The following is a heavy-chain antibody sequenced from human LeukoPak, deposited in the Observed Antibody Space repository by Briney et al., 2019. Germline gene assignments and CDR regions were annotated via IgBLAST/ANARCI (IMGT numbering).Heavy chain of an antibody. CDR2: IDTSGSA. V-gene: IGHV4-61*02. J-gene: IGHJ4*02. Sequence: SETLSLTCTVSGGSISSDNYYWSWIRQPAGKGLEWIGRIDTSGSATYNPSLKSRVTMSVDTFKNQFSLKLSSVTAADTAVYYCARHGGTRVTLVEVYYFDYWGQGTLVTVSS. CDR3: ARHGGTRVTLVEVYYFDY. D-gene: IGHD4-11*01. CDR1: GGSISSDNYY.